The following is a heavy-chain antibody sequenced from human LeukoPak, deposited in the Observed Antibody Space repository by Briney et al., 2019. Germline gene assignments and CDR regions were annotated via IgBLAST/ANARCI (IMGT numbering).Heavy chain of an antibody. CDR3: ARGAYNGYIVVPDY. J-gene: IGHJ4*02. Sequence: SETLSLTCAVYGGSVSSGSYYWSWIRQPPGKGLEWIGYISYSGSTNYNPSLKSRVTISADTSKIQLSLKLSSVTAADTAVYYCARGAYNGYIVVPDYWGQGTLVTVSS. V-gene: IGHV4-61*01. CDR1: GGSVSSGSYY. D-gene: IGHD2-21*01. CDR2: ISYSGST.